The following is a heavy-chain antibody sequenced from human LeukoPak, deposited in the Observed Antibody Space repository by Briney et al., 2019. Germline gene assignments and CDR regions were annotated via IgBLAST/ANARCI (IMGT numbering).Heavy chain of an antibody. Sequence: GGSLRLSCAASGFNFANHAMSWVRQTPGKGLEWVSAISGSGGSTYYADSVKGRFTISRDNSKNTLYLQMNSLRAEDTAVYYCAKAPLGATGYWGQGTLVTVSS. J-gene: IGHJ4*02. CDR1: GFNFANHA. D-gene: IGHD1-26*01. CDR2: ISGSGGST. V-gene: IGHV3-23*01. CDR3: AKAPLGATGY.